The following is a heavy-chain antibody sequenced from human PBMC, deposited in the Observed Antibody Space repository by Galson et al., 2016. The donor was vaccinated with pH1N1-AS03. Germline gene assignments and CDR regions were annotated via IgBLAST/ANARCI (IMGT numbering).Heavy chain of an antibody. CDR2: IDPSIGST. Sequence: SVKVSCKASGYTFSRYYMHWMRQAPGQGPEWMGVIDPSIGSTTYAQKFQGRVNVTRATATTTAYMELRSLRSDDTAVYYCATYGSGSRGGFDYWGQGALSTVSS. V-gene: IGHV1-46*01. D-gene: IGHD3-10*01. J-gene: IGHJ4*02. CDR1: GYTFSRYY. CDR3: ATYGSGSRGGFDY.